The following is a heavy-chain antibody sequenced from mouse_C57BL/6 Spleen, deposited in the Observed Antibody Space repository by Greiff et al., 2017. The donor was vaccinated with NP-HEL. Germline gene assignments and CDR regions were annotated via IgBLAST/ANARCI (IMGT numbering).Heavy chain of an antibody. CDR3: ARCGRGAWFAY. V-gene: IGHV1-69*01. Sequence: QVQLQQPGAELVMPGASVKLSCKASGYTFTSYWMHWVKQRPGQGLEWIGEIDPSDSYTNYNQKFKGKSTLTVDKSSSTAYMQLSSLTSEDSAVYSCARCGRGAWFAYWGQGTLVTVSA. J-gene: IGHJ3*01. CDR1: GYTFTSYW. CDR2: IDPSDSYT.